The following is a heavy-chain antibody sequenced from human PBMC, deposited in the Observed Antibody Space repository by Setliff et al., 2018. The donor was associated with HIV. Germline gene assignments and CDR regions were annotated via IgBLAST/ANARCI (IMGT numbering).Heavy chain of an antibody. D-gene: IGHD3-3*01. V-gene: IGHV1-69*13. CDR2: IIGIFDTP. J-gene: IGHJ6*03. CDR1: GGTLSSYV. CDR3: ARGTPVGTIWNYYSYMDL. Sequence: SVNVSCKASGGTLSSYVVSWVRQAPGQGLEWMGGIIGIFDTPKYAQKFQGRVTITADESTNTAYMELRSLRSEDTAVYYCARGTPVGTIWNYYSYMDLWGKGTTVTVSS.